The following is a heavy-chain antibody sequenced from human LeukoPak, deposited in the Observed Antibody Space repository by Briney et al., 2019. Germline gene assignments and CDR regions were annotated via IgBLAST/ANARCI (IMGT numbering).Heavy chain of an antibody. CDR1: GFTFSDYY. Sequence: PGGSLRLSCAASGFTFSDYYMSWIRQAPGKGLEWVSYISSSGSTIYYADSVKGGFPISRDNAKNSLYLQMNSLRAEDTAVYYCASSNYGSGKRYYGMDVWGQGTTVTVSS. J-gene: IGHJ6*02. CDR3: ASSNYGSGKRYYGMDV. D-gene: IGHD3-10*01. CDR2: ISSSGSTI. V-gene: IGHV3-11*01.